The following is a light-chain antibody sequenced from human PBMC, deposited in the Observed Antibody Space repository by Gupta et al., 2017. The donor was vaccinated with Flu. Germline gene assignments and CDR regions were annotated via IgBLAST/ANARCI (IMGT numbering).Light chain of an antibody. J-gene: IGKJ2*01. CDR1: QRLLHSNGYNY. CDR3: RQSLPTPPT. V-gene: IGKV2-28*01. CDR2: FGS. Sequence: DIVMTQSPRSLPVTPGEPASISCRSSQRLLHSNGYNYLDWYLQKPGQSPQLLIYFGSTRASGVPDRFSASGSGTDFTLKISSVEAEDVGVYYCRQSLPTPPTFGQGTKLEIK.